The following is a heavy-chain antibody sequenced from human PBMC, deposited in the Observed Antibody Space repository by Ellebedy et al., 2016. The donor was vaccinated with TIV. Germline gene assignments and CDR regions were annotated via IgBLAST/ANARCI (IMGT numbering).Heavy chain of an antibody. CDR1: GFTFSTYS. CDR3: ARDDKQWLAIDY. Sequence: PGGSLRLSCDASGFTFSTYSMNWVRQAPGKGLEWVSYISSSTATIYYADSVKGRFTISRDNAKNSLYLQMNSLRDEDTAVYYCARDDKQWLAIDYWGQGTLVTVSS. CDR2: ISSSTATI. V-gene: IGHV3-48*02. D-gene: IGHD6-19*01. J-gene: IGHJ4*02.